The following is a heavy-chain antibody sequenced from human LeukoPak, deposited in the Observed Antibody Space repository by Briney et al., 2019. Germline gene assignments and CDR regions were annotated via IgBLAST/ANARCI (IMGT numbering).Heavy chain of an antibody. CDR2: ISANGGYT. CDR1: GFTFSSYA. D-gene: IGHD3-3*01. J-gene: IGHJ4*02. Sequence: GGSLRLSCVTSGFTFSSYAMSWVRQAPGKGLEWVSAISANGGYTFYADSAKSRLTISRDNFKNTVSLQMNSLRAEDTAVYYCARLPGGSGSSDTYRFDYWGQGTLVTVSS. V-gene: IGHV3-23*01. CDR3: ARLPGGSGSSDTYRFDY.